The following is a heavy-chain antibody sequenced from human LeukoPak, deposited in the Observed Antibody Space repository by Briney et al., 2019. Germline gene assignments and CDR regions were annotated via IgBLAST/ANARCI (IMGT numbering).Heavy chain of an antibody. CDR1: GGTFSSYA. J-gene: IGHJ6*02. D-gene: IGHD3-3*01. CDR3: ARAPITIFGVVIYYYGMDV. Sequence: ASVKVSCKASGGTFSSYAISWVRQAPGQGLEWMGGIIPIFGTANYAQKLQGRVTITADESTSTAYMELSSLRSEDTAVYYCARAPITIFGVVIYYYGMDVWGQGTTVTVSS. CDR2: IIPIFGTA. V-gene: IGHV1-69*13.